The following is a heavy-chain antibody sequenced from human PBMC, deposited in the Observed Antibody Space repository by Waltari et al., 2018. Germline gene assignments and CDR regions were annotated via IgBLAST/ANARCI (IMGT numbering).Heavy chain of an antibody. CDR2: IKSDGSTT. D-gene: IGHD3-3*01. V-gene: IGHV3-74*01. CDR3: ARPGVSSGAHH. CDR1: GFTFSSYW. Sequence: EVQLVESGGDLVQPGGSLRLYCAASGFTFSSYWMHWVRQAPGKGRVCVSRIKSDGSTTSYADSVKGRFTISRDNAKNTLYLQMNSLRAEDTAVYYCARPGVSSGAHHWGQGTLVTVSS. J-gene: IGHJ5*02.